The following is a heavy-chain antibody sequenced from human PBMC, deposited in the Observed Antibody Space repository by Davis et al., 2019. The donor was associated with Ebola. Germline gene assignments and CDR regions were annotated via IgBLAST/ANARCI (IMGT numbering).Heavy chain of an antibody. CDR2: ISAYNGNT. CDR3: ASAGYNWNYWFDP. D-gene: IGHD1-7*01. J-gene: IGHJ5*02. CDR1: GYTFTSYA. V-gene: IGHV1-18*01. Sequence: ASVKVSCKASGYTFTSYAINWVRQAPGQGLEWMVWISAYNGNTNYAQKFQGRVTMTTDTSTSTAYMELRSLRSDDTAVYYCASAGYNWNYWFDPWGQGTLVTVSS.